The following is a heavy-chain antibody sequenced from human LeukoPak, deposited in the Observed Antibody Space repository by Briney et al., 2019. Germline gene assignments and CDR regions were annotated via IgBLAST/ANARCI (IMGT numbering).Heavy chain of an antibody. V-gene: IGHV3-7*01. Sequence: PGGSLRLSCVVSGFTYSDYWMGWVRQAPGEGLEWVANIKPDGSATYYVDSVKGRFTISRDNAKSSLSLQMSSLRVEDTAVYYCARWGVSAGLDYWGQGTLVTVSS. CDR2: IKPDGSAT. J-gene: IGHJ4*02. CDR1: GFTYSDYW. CDR3: ARWGVSAGLDY. D-gene: IGHD3-10*01.